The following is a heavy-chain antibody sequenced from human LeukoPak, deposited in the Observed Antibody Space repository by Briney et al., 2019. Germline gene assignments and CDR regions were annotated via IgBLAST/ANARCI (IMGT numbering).Heavy chain of an antibody. J-gene: IGHJ4*02. D-gene: IGHD3-10*01. CDR1: GYSICSGYY. CDR3: ARDFSITMVRGALDY. Sequence: PSETLSLTCAVSGYSICSGYYWGWIRQPPGKGLEWIGSIYHSGSTYYNPSLKSRVTISVDTSKNQFSLKLSSVTAADTAVYYCARDFSITMVRGALDYWGQGTLVTVSS. CDR2: IYHSGST. V-gene: IGHV4-38-2*02.